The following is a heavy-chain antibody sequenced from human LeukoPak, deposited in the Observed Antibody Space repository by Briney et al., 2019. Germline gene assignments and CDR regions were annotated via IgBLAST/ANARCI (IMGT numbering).Heavy chain of an antibody. CDR3: ARGRAVTQSYYFDY. CDR2: IHYSGSI. V-gene: IGHV4-39*02. J-gene: IGHJ4*02. Sequence: PSETLSLTCTVSGGSISSGGYYWGYIRQPPGKGLEWIGTIHYSGSIYYNPSLKGRLTISVDTSKNHFSLRLTSVTAADMAVYYCARGRAVTQSYYFDYWGQGTLVTVSS. D-gene: IGHD2-21*02. CDR1: GGSISSGGYY.